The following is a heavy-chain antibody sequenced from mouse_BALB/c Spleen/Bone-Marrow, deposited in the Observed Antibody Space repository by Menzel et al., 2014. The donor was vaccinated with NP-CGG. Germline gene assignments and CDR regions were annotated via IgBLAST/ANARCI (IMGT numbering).Heavy chain of an antibody. CDR2: ISNGGVTT. D-gene: IGHD2-10*01. Sequence: EVHLVESGGGLVQPGGSLKLSCAASGFTFSSYTMSWVRQTPEKRLEWVAYISNGGVTTYYPDTVKGRFTISRDNAKNTLYLQMSSLKSEDTAMYYCARPYYGNYGYFDYWGQGTTLTVSP. CDR3: ARPYYGNYGYFDY. J-gene: IGHJ2*01. CDR1: GFTFSSYT. V-gene: IGHV5-12-2*01.